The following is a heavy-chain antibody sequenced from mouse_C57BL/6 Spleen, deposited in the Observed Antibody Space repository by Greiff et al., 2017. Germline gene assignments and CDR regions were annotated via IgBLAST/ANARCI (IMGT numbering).Heavy chain of an antibody. CDR2: ISSGGDYI. CDR3: TRGGVTVYYFDY. J-gene: IGHJ2*01. CDR1: GFTFSSYA. Sequence: EVMLVESGEGLVKPGGSLKLSCAASGFTFSSYAMSWVRQTPEKRLEWVAYISSGGDYIYYADTVKGRFTISRDNARNTLYLQMSSLKSEDTAMYYCTRGGVTVYYFDYWGQGTTLTVSS. V-gene: IGHV5-9-1*02. D-gene: IGHD2-2*01.